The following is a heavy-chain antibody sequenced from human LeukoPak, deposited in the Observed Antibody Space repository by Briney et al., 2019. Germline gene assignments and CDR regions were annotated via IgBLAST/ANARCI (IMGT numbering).Heavy chain of an antibody. D-gene: IGHD3-16*01. J-gene: IGHJ4*02. CDR1: GFTFSSYG. Sequence: GGSLRLSCAASGFTFSSYGMHWVRQAPGKGLEWVAFIRYDESNRYYADSVKGRFTISRDNSKNTLYLQMNSLRADDTAVYYCAKDTPLCYFDYWGQGTLVTVSS. CDR2: IRYDESNR. V-gene: IGHV3-30*02. CDR3: AKDTPLCYFDY.